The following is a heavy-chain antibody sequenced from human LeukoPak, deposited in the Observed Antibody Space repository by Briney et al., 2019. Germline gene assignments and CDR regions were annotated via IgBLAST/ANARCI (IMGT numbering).Heavy chain of an antibody. Sequence: ASVKVSCKASGYTFTGYYMHWVRQAPGQGLEWMGWINPNSGGTNYAQKFQGRVTMTRDTSISTAYMELSRLRSDDTAVYYCARESQQLVMGWFDPWGQGTLVTVSS. V-gene: IGHV1-2*02. CDR2: INPNSGGT. CDR3: ARESQQLVMGWFDP. J-gene: IGHJ5*02. D-gene: IGHD6-13*01. CDR1: GYTFTGYY.